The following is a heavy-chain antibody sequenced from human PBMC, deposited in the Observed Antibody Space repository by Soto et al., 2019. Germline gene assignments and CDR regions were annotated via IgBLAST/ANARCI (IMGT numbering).Heavy chain of an antibody. CDR1: GGSISSAGCN. V-gene: IGHV4-31*03. CDR2: VYYSRRT. Sequence: QVHLQESGPGLVKPSQTLSLTCTVSGGSISSAGCNWSWIRQHPGKGLEWIGYVYYSRRTYYNSSLKRRVTISVDTSKNQVSLKLSSVTAADTAVYYCARYGSGSYYPTTFDYWGQGTLVTVSS. CDR3: ARYGSGSYYPTTFDY. J-gene: IGHJ4*02. D-gene: IGHD3-10*01.